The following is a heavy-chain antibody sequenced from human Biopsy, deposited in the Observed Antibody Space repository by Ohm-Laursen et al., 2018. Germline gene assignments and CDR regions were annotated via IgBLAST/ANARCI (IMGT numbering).Heavy chain of an antibody. CDR2: IIAVSGLV. CDR1: GGTFSNYA. Sequence: SVKVSCKPSGGTFSNYAISWVRQAPGEGLEWMGGIIAVSGLVNYAPKFQGRVSITADKSTTTAYMELSNLKSEDTAVYYCATPFQYYDSWGGYPPFDHWGQGTLVTVSS. J-gene: IGHJ4*02. V-gene: IGHV1-69*10. CDR3: ATPFQYYDSWGGYPPFDH. D-gene: IGHD3-3*01.